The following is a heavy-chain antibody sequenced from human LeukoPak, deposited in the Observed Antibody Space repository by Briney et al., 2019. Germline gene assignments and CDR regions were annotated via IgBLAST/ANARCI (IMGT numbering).Heavy chain of an antibody. D-gene: IGHD6-6*01. CDR2: IHSSGST. J-gene: IGHJ4*02. CDR1: GRPINSGSYH. CDR3: AAAATSSSSELGY. Sequence: SETLSLTCTVSGRPINSGSYHWSWIRQHPGKGLEWIGYIHSSGSTYYNPSLKSRLTISVDTSKNQLSLKLSSVTAADTAVYYWAAAATSSSSELGYWGQGTLVTVSS. V-gene: IGHV4-31*03.